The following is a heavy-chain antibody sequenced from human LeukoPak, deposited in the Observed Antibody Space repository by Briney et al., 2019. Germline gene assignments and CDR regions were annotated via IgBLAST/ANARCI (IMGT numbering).Heavy chain of an antibody. CDR3: ARPRSEYSYGSNWYFDL. J-gene: IGHJ2*01. Sequence: PSETLSLTCTVSGGSISSSSYYWGWIRQPPGKGLEWIGSIYYSGSTYYNPSLKSRVTISVDTSKNHFSLKLTSVTAADTAVYYCARPRSEYSYGSNWYFDLWGRGTLVTVSS. D-gene: IGHD5-18*01. V-gene: IGHV4-39*02. CDR1: GGSISSSSYY. CDR2: IYYSGST.